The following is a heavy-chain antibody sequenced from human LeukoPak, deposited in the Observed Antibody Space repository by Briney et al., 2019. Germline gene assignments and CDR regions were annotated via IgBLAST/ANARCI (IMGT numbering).Heavy chain of an antibody. CDR3: ARENSGYGNGYWFDGMDV. Sequence: GGSLRLSCAASGFSVSNNYMSWVRQAPGKGLEWVSVIYSGGSTYYADSVKGRFTISRDNSKNTLYLQMNSLRAEDTAVYYCARENSGYGNGYWFDGMDVWGQGTTVTVSS. D-gene: IGHD5-12*01. J-gene: IGHJ6*02. CDR1: GFSVSNNY. V-gene: IGHV3-53*01. CDR2: IYSGGST.